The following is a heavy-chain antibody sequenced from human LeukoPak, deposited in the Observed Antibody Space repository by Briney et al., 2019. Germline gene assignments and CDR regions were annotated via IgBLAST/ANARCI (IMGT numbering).Heavy chain of an antibody. D-gene: IGHD4-17*01. V-gene: IGHV1-2*04. J-gene: IGHJ5*02. Sequence: GASVKVSCKASGYTFTGYYMHWVRQAPGQGLEWMGWINPNSGGTNYAQKFQGWVTMTRDTSISTAYMELSRLRSDDTAVYYCARVGDYGDYSGFDPWGQGTLVTVSS. CDR2: INPNSGGT. CDR3: ARVGDYGDYSGFDP. CDR1: GYTFTGYY.